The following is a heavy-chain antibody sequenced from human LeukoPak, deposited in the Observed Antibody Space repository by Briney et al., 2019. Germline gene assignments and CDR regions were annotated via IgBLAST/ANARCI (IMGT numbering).Heavy chain of an antibody. CDR3: ARLSAAGTLWFDP. D-gene: IGHD6-13*01. V-gene: IGHV1-2*02. Sequence: ASVKVSCKASGYTFTGYYIHWVRQAPGQGLEWMGCIKPNSGGAYYAQNFQGRVTMTRDTSISTAYMELSRLRSDDTAVYYCARLSAAGTLWFDPWGQGTLVTVSS. J-gene: IGHJ5*02. CDR2: IKPNSGGA. CDR1: GYTFTGYY.